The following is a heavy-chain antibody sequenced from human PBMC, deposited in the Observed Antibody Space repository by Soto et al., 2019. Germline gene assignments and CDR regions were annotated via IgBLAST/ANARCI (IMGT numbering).Heavy chain of an antibody. CDR2: IFYSGRP. D-gene: IGHD3-10*02. Sequence: QVQLQESGPGLVKPSETLSLTCTVSGGSISSYYWSWIRQPPGKGLEWIGFIFYSGRPSYNPSLKRRVTLSIGTSEYQFSLKLNSVTAADTAVYYCASMIGDPVLSFDSWGQGTLVAVSS. CDR3: ASMIGDPVLSFDS. J-gene: IGHJ5*01. CDR1: GGSISSYY. V-gene: IGHV4-59*01.